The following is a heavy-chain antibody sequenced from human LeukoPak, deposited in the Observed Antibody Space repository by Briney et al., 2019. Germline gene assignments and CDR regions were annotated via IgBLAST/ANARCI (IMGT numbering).Heavy chain of an antibody. CDR3: ARALYTGNNLLFDC. D-gene: IGHD1-26*01. CDR1: GFTFSNYA. V-gene: IGHV3-64*01. Sequence: GGSLRLYCAASGFTFSNYAMHWVRQAPGKGLEYVSVINSNGNTTFYANSVKGRFTISRDNSKNTLYLQMGSLGADDMGVYYCARALYTGNNLLFDCWGQGKQVTVSS. CDR2: INSNGNTT. J-gene: IGHJ4*02.